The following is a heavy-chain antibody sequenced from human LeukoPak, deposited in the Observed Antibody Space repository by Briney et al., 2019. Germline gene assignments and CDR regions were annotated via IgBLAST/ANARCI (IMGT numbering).Heavy chain of an antibody. CDR1: GGTFSSYA. D-gene: IGHD4-11*01. CDR2: IIPIFGIA. CDR3: AKDRADYSNYGDFFDY. V-gene: IGHV1-69*04. J-gene: IGHJ4*02. Sequence: SVKVSCKASGGTFSSYAISWVRQAPGQGLEWMGRIIPIFGIANYAQKFQGRVTITADKSTSTAYMELSSLRSEDTAVYYCAKDRADYSNYGDFFDYWGQGTLVTVSS.